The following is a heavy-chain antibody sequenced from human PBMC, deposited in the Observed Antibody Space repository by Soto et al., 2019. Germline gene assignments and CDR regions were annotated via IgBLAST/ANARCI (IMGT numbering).Heavy chain of an antibody. J-gene: IGHJ6*02. CDR1: GDSISSNSAA. D-gene: IGHD5-18*01. CDR3: AKDLFGGYSYGYGMDV. V-gene: IGHV6-1*01. Sequence: SQTLSLTCAISGDSISSNSAAWNWVRQSPSRGFEWLGRTYYRSRWYHDYAVSVKSRIIINPDTSKNQVSLQLNSVTPDDTAVYYCAKDLFGGYSYGYGMDVWGQGTTVTVSS. CDR2: TYYRSRWYH.